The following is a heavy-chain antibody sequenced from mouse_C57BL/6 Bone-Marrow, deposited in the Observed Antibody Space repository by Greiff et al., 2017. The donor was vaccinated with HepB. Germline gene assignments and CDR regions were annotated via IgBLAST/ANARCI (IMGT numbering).Heavy chain of an antibody. CDR1: GYSITSGYY. CDR3: ARNGYYGAMDY. Sequence: EVKLQESGPGLVKPSQSLSLTCSVTGYSITSGYYWNWIRQFPGNKLEWMGYISYDGSNNYNPSLKNRISITRDTSKNQFFLKLNFVTTEDTATYSCARNGYYGAMDYWGQGTSVTVPS. CDR2: ISYDGSN. V-gene: IGHV3-6*01. D-gene: IGHD2-3*01. J-gene: IGHJ4*01.